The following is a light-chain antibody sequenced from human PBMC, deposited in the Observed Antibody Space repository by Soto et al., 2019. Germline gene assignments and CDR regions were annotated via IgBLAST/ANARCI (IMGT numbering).Light chain of an antibody. V-gene: IGLV1-51*01. J-gene: IGLJ2*01. CDR1: SSNIGISY. CDR2: DNN. Sequence: QSVLTQPPSVSAPPGQKITISCSGSSSNIGISYVFWYQQLPGTAPKLLIYDNNKRPSGIPGRFSGSKSGTSATLDITGLQTGDEADYYCGTWDSSLSAVLFGGGTKVTVL. CDR3: GTWDSSLSAVL.